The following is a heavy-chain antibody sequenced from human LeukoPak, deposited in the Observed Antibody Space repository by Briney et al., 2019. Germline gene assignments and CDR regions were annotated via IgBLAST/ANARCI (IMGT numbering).Heavy chain of an antibody. CDR1: GVTLSDYG. CDR2: ISYDGSIT. V-gene: IGHV3-30*18. D-gene: IGHD1-26*01. J-gene: IGHJ4*02. CDR3: AKDSSSGTYYDY. Sequence: PGRSLRLSCAGSGVTLSDYGIHWVRQAPGKGLEWVAVISYDGSITFYGDSVKGRFTISRDNSKNTLYLQMNSLRAEDTAVYYCAKDSSSGTYYDYWGQGTLVTVSS.